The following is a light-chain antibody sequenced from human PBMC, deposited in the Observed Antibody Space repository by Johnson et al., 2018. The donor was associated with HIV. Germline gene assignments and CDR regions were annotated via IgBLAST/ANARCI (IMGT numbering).Light chain of an antibody. CDR1: SSNIGNNY. V-gene: IGLV1-51*01. CDR2: DNN. Sequence: QSVLTQPPSVSAAPGQKVTISCSGSSSNIGNNYVSWYQQLPGTAPKLLIYDNNKRPSGIPDRFSGSKSGTSATLGITGLQTGDEADYYCGTWDSSLSAGQGVFGTGTKVTFL. CDR3: GTWDSSLSAGQGV. J-gene: IGLJ1*01.